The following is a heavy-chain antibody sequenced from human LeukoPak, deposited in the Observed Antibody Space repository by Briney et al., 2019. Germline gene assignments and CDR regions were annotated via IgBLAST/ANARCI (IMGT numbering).Heavy chain of an antibody. CDR1: GDSVSSNSAA. D-gene: IGHD4-23*01. CDR3: ARDLGPDYGGKGKTNWFDP. V-gene: IGHV6-1*01. Sequence: SQTLSLTCAISGDSVSSNSAAWSWIRQSPSRGLEWLGRTYYRSKWHIDYAVSVKSRITISPDTSKNQFSLKLSSVTAADTAVYYCARDLGPDYGGKGKTNWFDPWGQGTLVTVSS. J-gene: IGHJ5*02. CDR2: TYYRSKWHI.